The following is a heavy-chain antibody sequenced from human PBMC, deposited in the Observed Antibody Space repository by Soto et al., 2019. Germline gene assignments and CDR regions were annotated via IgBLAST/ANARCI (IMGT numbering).Heavy chain of an antibody. V-gene: IGHV5-10-1*01. Sequence: PGESLKISCNVSGYSFTPFWISWVRQMPEKGLEWMGRLDPADSFTNYSPSFQGHVTISVDESINTAYLQWSSLTASDTAIYYCARHLYDNSNFLDALDVGGQVTMVTASS. CDR1: GYSFTPFW. J-gene: IGHJ3*01. CDR2: LDPADSFT. D-gene: IGHD3-22*01. CDR3: ARHLYDNSNFLDALDV.